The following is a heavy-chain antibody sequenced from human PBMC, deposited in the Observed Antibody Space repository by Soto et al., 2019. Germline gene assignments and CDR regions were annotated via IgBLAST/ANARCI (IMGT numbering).Heavy chain of an antibody. V-gene: IGHV4-30-2*01. CDR1: GGSISSGGYS. Sequence: SETLYLTCAVSGGSISSGGYSWSWIRQPPGKGLEWIGYIYHSGSTYYNPSLKSRVTISVDRSKNQFSLKLSSVTAADTAVYYCARAHYGDYGYGMDVWGQGTTVT. D-gene: IGHD4-17*01. CDR3: ARAHYGDYGYGMDV. J-gene: IGHJ6*02. CDR2: IYHSGST.